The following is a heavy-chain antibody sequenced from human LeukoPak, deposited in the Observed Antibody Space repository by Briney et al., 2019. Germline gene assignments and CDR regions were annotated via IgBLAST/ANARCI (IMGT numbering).Heavy chain of an antibody. CDR2: ISSSGTTI. J-gene: IGHJ4*02. D-gene: IGHD6-13*01. V-gene: IGHV3-48*03. CDR1: GFTFSSYE. Sequence: PGGSLRPSCAASGFTFSSYEMNWVRQAPGKGLQWVSDISSSGTTIYYADSVKGQFTISRDNAKNSLYLQMNSLRAEDTAVYYCARAANTAAGTPTLAIDYWGQGTLVTVSS. CDR3: ARAANTAAGTPTLAIDY.